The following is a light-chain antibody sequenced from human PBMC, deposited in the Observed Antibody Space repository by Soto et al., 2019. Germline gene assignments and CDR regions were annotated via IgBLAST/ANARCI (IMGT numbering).Light chain of an antibody. CDR2: SNN. CDR1: SPQLGSNT. CDR3: AAWDDSLNGPEYV. J-gene: IGLJ1*01. Sequence: SVLPQPPAASGTPGQKVPSSCFRSSPQLGSNTVNWYQQLPGAAPKLLIYSNNQRPSGVPDRFSGSKSGTSASLAISGLQSEDEADYYCAAWDDSLNGPEYVFGTGTKVTVL. V-gene: IGLV1-44*01.